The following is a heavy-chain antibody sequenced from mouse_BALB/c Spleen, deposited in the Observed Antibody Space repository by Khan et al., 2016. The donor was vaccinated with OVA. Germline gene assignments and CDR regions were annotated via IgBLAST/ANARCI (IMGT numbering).Heavy chain of an antibody. V-gene: IGHV5-17*02. J-gene: IGHJ3*01. CDR2: ISSDSYTI. CDR3: ARGNCAWFAY. Sequence: EVMLVESGGGLVQPGGSRKLSCAASGFTFSSFGMHWVRQAPEKGLEWVAYISSDSYTIYYVDTVKGRFTISRDNPRKTLFLQMTSLGSEDTAMYYCARGNCAWFAYWGQGTLVTVSA. CDR1: GFTFSSFG. D-gene: IGHD2-1*01.